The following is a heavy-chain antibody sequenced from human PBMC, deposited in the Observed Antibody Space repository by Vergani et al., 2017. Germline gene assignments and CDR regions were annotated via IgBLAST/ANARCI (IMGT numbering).Heavy chain of an antibody. J-gene: IGHJ4*02. Sequence: QVQLVQSGAEMKKPGASVKVSCKASGYTFTSYAISWVRQAPGQGLEWMGWISAYNGDTNYAHNVQGRVTMTTDTSTRTVYMDLSNLRSEDTAVYYCARPHGDILPPDPRRLDYWGQGTLVTVSS. CDR1: GYTFTSYA. CDR2: ISAYNGDT. CDR3: ARPHGDILPPDPRRLDY. V-gene: IGHV1-18*01.